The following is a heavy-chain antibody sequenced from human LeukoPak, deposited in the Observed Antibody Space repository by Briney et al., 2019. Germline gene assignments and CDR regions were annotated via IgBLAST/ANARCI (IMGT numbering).Heavy chain of an antibody. D-gene: IGHD2-2*01. CDR3: ARDSHIVVVPAAMADY. CDR2: INPSGGST. Sequence: ASVKVSCKASGYTFTSYYMHWVRQAPGQGLEWMGIINPSGGSTSYAQKFQGRVTMTRDTSTSTVYMELSSLRSEDTAVYYCARDSHIVVVPAAMADYWGQGTLVTVSS. CDR1: GYTFTSYY. J-gene: IGHJ4*02. V-gene: IGHV1-46*01.